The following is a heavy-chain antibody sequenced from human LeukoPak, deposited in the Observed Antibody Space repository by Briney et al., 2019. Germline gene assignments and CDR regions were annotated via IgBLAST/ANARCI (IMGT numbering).Heavy chain of an antibody. CDR3: ARDRGDGYNKYSYWHFDL. V-gene: IGHV1-46*01. J-gene: IGHJ2*01. D-gene: IGHD5-24*01. CDR2: INPSGGST. CDR1: GYTFTSYY. Sequence: ASVKVSCKASGYTFTSYYMHWVRQAPGQGLEWMGIINPSGGSTSYAQKFQGRVTMTRDTSTSTVYMELSSLRSEDTAVYYCARDRGDGYNKYSYWHFDLWGRGTLVTVSS.